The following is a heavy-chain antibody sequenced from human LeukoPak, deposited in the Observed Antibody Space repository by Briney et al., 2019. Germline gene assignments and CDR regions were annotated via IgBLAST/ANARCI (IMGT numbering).Heavy chain of an antibody. Sequence: GGSLRLSCAASGFTFDDYAMHWVRQAPGKGLEWVSGISWNSGSIGYADSVKGRFTISRDNAKNSLYLQMNSLRAEDTAVYYCARGEATVSWGQGTLVTVSS. D-gene: IGHD4-17*01. CDR2: ISWNSGSI. CDR3: ARGEATVS. J-gene: IGHJ4*02. V-gene: IGHV3-9*01. CDR1: GFTFDDYA.